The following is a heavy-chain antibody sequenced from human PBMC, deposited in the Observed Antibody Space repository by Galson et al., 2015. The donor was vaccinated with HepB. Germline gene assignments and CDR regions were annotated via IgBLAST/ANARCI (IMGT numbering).Heavy chain of an antibody. J-gene: IGHJ6*03. CDR1: GGTFSSYA. CDR3: ARDPVDTAMVRHQYYYYMDV. Sequence: SVKVSCKASGGTFSSYAISWVRQAPGQGLEWMGGIIPIFGTANYAQKFQGRVTITADESTSTAYMELSSLRSEDTAVYYCARDPVDTAMVRHQYYYYMDVWGKGTTVTVSS. D-gene: IGHD5-18*01. CDR2: IIPIFGTA. V-gene: IGHV1-69*13.